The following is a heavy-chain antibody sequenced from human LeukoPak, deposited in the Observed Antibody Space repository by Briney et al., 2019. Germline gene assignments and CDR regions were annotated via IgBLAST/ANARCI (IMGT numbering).Heavy chain of an antibody. Sequence: PSETLSLTCTVSGGSFSSGGYYWSWIRQHPGKGLEWIGYIYYSGRTYYNPSLKSRVTISVDTSKNQFSLKLSSVTAADTAVYYCARVRPPYLFDYWGQGTLVTVSS. V-gene: IGHV4-31*03. CDR2: IYYSGRT. CDR3: ARVRPPYLFDY. D-gene: IGHD2-2*02. J-gene: IGHJ4*02. CDR1: GGSFSSGGYY.